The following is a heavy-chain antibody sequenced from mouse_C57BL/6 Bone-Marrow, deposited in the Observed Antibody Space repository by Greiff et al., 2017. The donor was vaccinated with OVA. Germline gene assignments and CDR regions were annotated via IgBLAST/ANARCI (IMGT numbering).Heavy chain of an antibody. V-gene: IGHV3-6*01. D-gene: IGHD2-4*01. J-gene: IGHJ1*03. CDR2: ISYDGSN. CDR3: AKYCDYDDGYWYFDV. Sequence: ESGPGLVKPSQSLSLTCSVTGYSITSGYYWNWIRQFPGNKLEWMGYISYDGSNNYNPSLKNRISITRDTSKNQFFLKLNSVTTEDTATYYCAKYCDYDDGYWYFDVWGTGTTVTVSS. CDR1: GYSITSGYY.